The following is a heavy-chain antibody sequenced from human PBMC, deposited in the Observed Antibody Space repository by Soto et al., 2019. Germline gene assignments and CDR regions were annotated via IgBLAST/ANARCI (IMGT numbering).Heavy chain of an antibody. CDR3: AGRRRGSYYYYYYGMDV. D-gene: IGHD1-26*01. Sequence: QVQLVQSGAEVKKPGSSVKVSCKASGGTFSSYAISWVRQAPGQGLEWMGGIIPIFGTANYAQKFQGRVTITADESTSTAYMELSSLRSEDTAVYYCAGRRRGSYYYYYYGMDVWGQGTTVTVSS. CDR1: GGTFSSYA. J-gene: IGHJ6*02. CDR2: IIPIFGTA. V-gene: IGHV1-69*01.